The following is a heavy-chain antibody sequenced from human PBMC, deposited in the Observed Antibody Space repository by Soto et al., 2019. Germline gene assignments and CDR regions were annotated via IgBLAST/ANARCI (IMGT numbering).Heavy chain of an antibody. V-gene: IGHV3-9*01. D-gene: IGHD1-1*01. J-gene: IGHJ4*02. Sequence: EVQLVESGGNLVQPGRSLRLSCAASGFTFGDYAMHWVRQAPGKGLEWISSINENSGSLDYSDSVKGRFTISRDNANNSLYLQMNSLRIEDTALYYCAKDAHWSLDFWGQGTLVTVSS. CDR3: AKDAHWSLDF. CDR1: GFTFGDYA. CDR2: INENSGSL.